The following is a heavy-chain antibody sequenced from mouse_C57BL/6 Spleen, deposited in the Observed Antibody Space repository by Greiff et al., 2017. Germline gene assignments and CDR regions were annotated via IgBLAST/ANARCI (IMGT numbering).Heavy chain of an antibody. J-gene: IGHJ4*01. CDR1: GYSFTSYY. CDR2: IYPGSGNT. V-gene: IGHV1-66*01. D-gene: IGHD2-1*01. Sequence: VQGVESGPELVKPGASVKISCKASGYSFTSYYIHWVKQRPGQGLEWIGWIYPGSGNTKYNEKFKGKDTLTADTSSSTAYMQLSSLTSEDSAVYYCAGGNYYYAMDDWGKGTSVTVSS. CDR3: AGGNYYYAMDD.